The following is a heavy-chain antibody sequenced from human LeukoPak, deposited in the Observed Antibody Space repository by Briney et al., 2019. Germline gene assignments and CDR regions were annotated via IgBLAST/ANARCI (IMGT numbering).Heavy chain of an antibody. Sequence: ASVKVSCKASGYTFTDYQIYWVRQAPGQSLEWMGWINPKSGATNYAQKLQGRVTMTTDTSTSTAYMELTSLRSDDTAVYYCARHRLHRVYYDSSGYYHDAFDICGQGTMVTVSS. D-gene: IGHD3-22*01. CDR3: ARHRLHRVYYDSSGYYHDAFDI. J-gene: IGHJ3*02. CDR1: GYTFTDYQ. CDR2: INPKSGAT. V-gene: IGHV1-2*02.